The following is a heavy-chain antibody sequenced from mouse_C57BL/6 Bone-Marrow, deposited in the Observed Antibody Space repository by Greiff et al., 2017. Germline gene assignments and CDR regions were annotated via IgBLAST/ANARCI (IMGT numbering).Heavy chain of an antibody. V-gene: IGHV7-1*01. D-gene: IGHD2-4*01. CDR2: SRNKANDYTT. CDR1: GFTFSDFY. CDR3: ARDAGYYDYVYAMDY. J-gene: IGHJ4*01. Sequence: EVKVVESGGGLVQSGRSLRLSCATSGFTFSDFYMEWVRQAPGKGLEWIAASRNKANDYTTEYSASVKGRFIVSRDTYQSILYLQMNALRAEDTAIYYCARDAGYYDYVYAMDYWGQGTSVTVSS.